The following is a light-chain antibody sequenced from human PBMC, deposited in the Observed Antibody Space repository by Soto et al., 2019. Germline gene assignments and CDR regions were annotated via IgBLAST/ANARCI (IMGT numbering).Light chain of an antibody. J-gene: IGLJ2*01. V-gene: IGLV2-14*01. CDR3: SSYTTSYTQI. CDR1: SSDVGGYNY. Sequence: QSVLTQPASVSGSPGQSITISCTGTSSDVGGYNYVSWYQHHPGKVPKLMIYEVSNRPSGISNRFSGSKSGNTASLTISGLQFEDEADYYCSSYTTSYTQIFGGGTKVT. CDR2: EVS.